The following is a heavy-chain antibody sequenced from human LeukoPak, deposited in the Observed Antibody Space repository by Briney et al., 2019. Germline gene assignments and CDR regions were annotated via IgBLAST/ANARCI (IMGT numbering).Heavy chain of an antibody. V-gene: IGHV1-69*13. D-gene: IGHD6-19*01. CDR3: ARVGVAGTGAFDY. CDR1: GGTFSSYA. J-gene: IGHJ4*02. Sequence: SVKVSCKASGGTFSSYAISWVRQAPGQGLEWMGGIIPIFGTANYAQKFQGRVTITADESTSTAYMELSSLRSEDTAVYYCARVGVAGTGAFDYWGQGTLVTVSS. CDR2: IIPIFGTA.